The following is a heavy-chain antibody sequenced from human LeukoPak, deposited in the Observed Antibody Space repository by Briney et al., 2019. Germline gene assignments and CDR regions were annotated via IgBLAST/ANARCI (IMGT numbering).Heavy chain of an antibody. D-gene: IGHD1-26*01. J-gene: IGHJ2*01. CDR1: GYTFTGYY. V-gene: IGHV1-2*02. Sequence: ASVKVSCKASGYTFTGYYIHWVRQAPGEGLEWMGWINPDSGATNYAQKFQGRVTMTRDTSISTGYMELSRLRSDDTAVYYCGRCPKQVGFAYWHFDLWGRGTVVTVSS. CDR3: GRCPKQVGFAYWHFDL. CDR2: INPDSGAT.